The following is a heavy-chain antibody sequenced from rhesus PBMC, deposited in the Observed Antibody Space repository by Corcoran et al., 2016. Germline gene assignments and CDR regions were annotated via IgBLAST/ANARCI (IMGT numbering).Heavy chain of an antibody. Sequence: EVQLVETGGGLVQPGGSLRLSCAASGFTFSSYGMSWVRQAPGKGLEWVSGISYTGGSTSYADSVKGRFTITRDNAKNTLSLQMNSLRAEDTAVYYWAKERDGDFDYWGQGVLVTVSS. CDR2: ISYTGGST. J-gene: IGHJ4*01. D-gene: IGHD3-22*01. CDR3: AKERDGDFDY. V-gene: IGHV3S5*01. CDR1: GFTFSSYG.